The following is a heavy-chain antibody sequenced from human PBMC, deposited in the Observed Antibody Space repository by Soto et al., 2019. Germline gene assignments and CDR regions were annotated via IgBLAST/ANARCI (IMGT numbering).Heavy chain of an antibody. Sequence: PGGSLRLSCTASGFTFGDYAMSWVRQAPGKGLEWVGFIRSKAYGGTTEYAASVKGRFTIPRDDSKSIAYLQMNSLETEDTAVYYCTRDYYDSSGYFAFDIWGQGTMVTVSS. V-gene: IGHV3-49*04. CDR3: TRDYYDSSGYFAFDI. J-gene: IGHJ3*02. D-gene: IGHD3-22*01. CDR1: GFTFGDYA. CDR2: IRSKAYGGTT.